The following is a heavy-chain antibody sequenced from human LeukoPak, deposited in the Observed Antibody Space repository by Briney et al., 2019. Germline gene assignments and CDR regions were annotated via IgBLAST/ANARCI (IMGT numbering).Heavy chain of an antibody. J-gene: IGHJ4*02. Sequence: GGSLRLSCAASGFTVSSNYMSWVRQAPGEGLEWVPVIYSGGSTYYADSVKGRFTISRDNSKNTLYLQMNSPRAEDTAVYYCASTQLGYCSSASCQNDYWGQGTLVTVSS. V-gene: IGHV3-53*01. CDR3: ASTQLGYCSSASCQNDY. CDR1: GFTVSSNY. CDR2: IYSGGST. D-gene: IGHD2-2*01.